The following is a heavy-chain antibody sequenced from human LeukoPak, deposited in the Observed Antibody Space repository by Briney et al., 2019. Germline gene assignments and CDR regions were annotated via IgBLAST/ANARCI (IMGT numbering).Heavy chain of an antibody. J-gene: IGHJ4*02. CDR1: GGTFSSYA. D-gene: IGHD1-20*01. CDR2: IIPIFGTA. V-gene: IGHV1-69*13. CDR3: ARGNWKVEGPFDY. Sequence: VASVKVSCKASGGTFSSYAISWVRQAPGQGLEWMGGIIPIFGTANYAQKFQGRVTITADESTSTAYMELSSLRSEDTAVYYCARGNWKVEGPFDYWGQGTLVTVSS.